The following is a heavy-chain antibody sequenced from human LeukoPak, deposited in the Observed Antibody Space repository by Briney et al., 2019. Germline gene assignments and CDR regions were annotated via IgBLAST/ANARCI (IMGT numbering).Heavy chain of an antibody. D-gene: IGHD4-17*01. CDR1: GGTFIRYA. CDR2: IIPIIGTA. J-gene: IGHJ4*02. CDR3: ARDILALEGDYPFDY. Sequence: SVKVSCKGAGGTFIRYAISWVRQGPGQGGERVGGIIPIIGTANYAQKFQGRVTITTDESTSTAYMELSSLRSEDTAVYYCARDILALEGDYPFDYWGQGTLVTVPS. V-gene: IGHV1-69*05.